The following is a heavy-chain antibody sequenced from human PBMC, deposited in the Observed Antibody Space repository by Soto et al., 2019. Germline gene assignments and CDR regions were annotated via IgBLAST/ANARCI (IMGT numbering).Heavy chain of an antibody. CDR2: IYHAGST. Sequence: QVQLQEAGPRLVKPSGTLSLTCTVSGGAITNSNWWSWASLPPAKGLEWIGDIYHAGSTKYNPSLEPRVTVSADTSNNPFALTLTSVTAADTAVYFCARGPPIGGNTTPLASWGQGALVTVS. CDR1: GGAITNSNW. V-gene: IGHV4-4*02. D-gene: IGHD2-15*01. J-gene: IGHJ4*02. CDR3: ARGPPIGGNTTPLAS.